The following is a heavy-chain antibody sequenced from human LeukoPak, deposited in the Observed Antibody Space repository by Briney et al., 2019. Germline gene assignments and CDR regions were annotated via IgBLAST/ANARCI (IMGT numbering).Heavy chain of an antibody. CDR3: TRHVAAIDYFDY. CDR2: IRSKANSYAT. V-gene: IGHV3-73*01. Sequence: TGGSLKLSCAASGFTFSGSAMHWVRQASGKGLEWVGRIRSKANSYATAYAASVKGRFTISGDDSKNTAYLQMNSLKTEDTAVYYCTRHVAAIDYFDYWGQGTLVTVSS. CDR1: GFTFSGSA. D-gene: IGHD6-25*01. J-gene: IGHJ4*02.